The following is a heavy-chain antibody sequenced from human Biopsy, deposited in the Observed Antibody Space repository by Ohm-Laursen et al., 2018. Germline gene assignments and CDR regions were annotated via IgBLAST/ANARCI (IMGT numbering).Heavy chain of an antibody. CDR3: ARNVRLEMTDHSGVTTYSRYFAMDA. D-gene: IGHD1-1*01. CDR2: ISPSSTTI. CDR1: GFTFTDYD. J-gene: IGHJ6*02. V-gene: IGHV3-11*01. Sequence: GSLRLSCSASGFTFTDYDISWVRHVPGQGLEWLALISPSSTTIYHADSVRGRFFISRDDAKNSVSLEMSSLRADDTALYFCARNVRLEMTDHSGVTTYSRYFAMDAWGRGTTVTVSS.